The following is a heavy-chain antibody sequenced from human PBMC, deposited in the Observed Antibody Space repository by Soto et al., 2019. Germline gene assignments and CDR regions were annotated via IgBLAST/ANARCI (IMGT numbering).Heavy chain of an antibody. D-gene: IGHD3-10*01. CDR3: AREKTSYYGSGSYYTPLYGMDV. Sequence: LSLTCTVSGGSISSYYWSWIRQPPGKGLEWIGYIYYSGSTNYNPSLKSRVTISVDTSKNQFSLKLSSVTAADTAVYYCAREKTSYYGSGSYYTPLYGMDVWGQGTTVTVS. CDR1: GGSISSYY. V-gene: IGHV4-59*01. J-gene: IGHJ6*02. CDR2: IYYSGST.